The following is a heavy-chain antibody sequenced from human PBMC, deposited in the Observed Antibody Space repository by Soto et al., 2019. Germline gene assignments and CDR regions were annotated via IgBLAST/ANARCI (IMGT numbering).Heavy chain of an antibody. CDR1: GFTFSSYA. D-gene: IGHD2-8*01. J-gene: IGHJ6*02. V-gene: IGHV3-30-3*01. Sequence: QVQLVESGGGVVQPGRSLRLSCAASGFTFSSYAMHWVRQAPGKGLEWVAVISYDGSNKYYADSVKGRFTISRDNSKNTLYLQMNRLRAEDTAVYYCASDFLSCTNGVCKGYYYYYGMDVWGQGTTVTVSS. CDR2: ISYDGSNK. CDR3: ASDFLSCTNGVCKGYYYYYGMDV.